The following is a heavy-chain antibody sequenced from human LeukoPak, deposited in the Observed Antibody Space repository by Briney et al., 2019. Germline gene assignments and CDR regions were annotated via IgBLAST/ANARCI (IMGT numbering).Heavy chain of an antibody. D-gene: IGHD7-27*01. V-gene: IGHV3-30*04. J-gene: IGHJ4*02. Sequence: GGSLRLSCAASGFTFSSYAMHWVRQAPGKGLEWVAVISYDGSNKYYADSVKGRFTITRDNSKNTLYLQMNSLRAEDTAVYYCARDSAAQKLGGFDYWGQGTLVTVSS. CDR2: ISYDGSNK. CDR1: GFTFSSYA. CDR3: ARDSAAQKLGGFDY.